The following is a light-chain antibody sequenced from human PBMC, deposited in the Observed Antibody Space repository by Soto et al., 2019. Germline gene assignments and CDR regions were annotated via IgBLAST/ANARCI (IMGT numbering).Light chain of an antibody. V-gene: IGKV3-20*01. Sequence: ELVLTQSPGTLSLSPGERATLACRASQSFSSSYLAWYQQKPGQAPRLLIYGASSRATVIPDRFSGSGSGTDFTLTISRLEPEDFAVYYCQHSSTFGQGTTVEIK. CDR2: GAS. J-gene: IGKJ1*01. CDR3: QHSST. CDR1: QSFSSSY.